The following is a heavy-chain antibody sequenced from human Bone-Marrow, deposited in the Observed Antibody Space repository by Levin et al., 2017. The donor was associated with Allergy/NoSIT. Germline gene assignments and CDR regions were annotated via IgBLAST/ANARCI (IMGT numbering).Heavy chain of an antibody. CDR3: ATDQDIVVVPAAIISYYDYGMDV. D-gene: IGHD2-2*01. CDR2: IIPIFGTA. V-gene: IGHV1-69*01. J-gene: IGHJ6*02. CDR1: GGTFSSYA. Sequence: GGSLKISCKASGGTFSSYAISWVRQAPGQGLEWMGGIIPIFGTANYAQKFQGRVTITADESTSTAYMELSSLRSEDTAVYYCATDQDIVVVPAAIISYYDYGMDVWGQGTTVTVSS.